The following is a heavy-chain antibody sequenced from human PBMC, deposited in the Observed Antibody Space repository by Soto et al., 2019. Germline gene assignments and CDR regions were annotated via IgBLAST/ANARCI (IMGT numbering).Heavy chain of an antibody. D-gene: IGHD3-9*01. V-gene: IGHV3-11*01. CDR2: ISNSGRTR. CDR1: GFTFSDYD. Sequence: GGSLRLSCAASGFTFSDYDMSRVRQAPGRGLEWVSHISNSGRTRFYADSVKGRFTISRDNAKSSLYLQMNSLRAEDTAVYYCARDVLTGYFSPPWYYDYWGHGTLVSSSS. CDR3: ARDVLTGYFSPPWYYDY. J-gene: IGHJ4*01.